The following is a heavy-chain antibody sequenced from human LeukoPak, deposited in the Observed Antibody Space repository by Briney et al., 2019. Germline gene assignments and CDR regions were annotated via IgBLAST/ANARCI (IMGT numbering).Heavy chain of an antibody. CDR1: GGSISSYY. J-gene: IGHJ4*02. D-gene: IGHD6-19*01. CDR2: IYHSGST. CDR3: ARDRVAVAASDY. Sequence: PSETLSLTCTVSGGSISSYYWSWVRQPPGKGLEWIGSIYHSGSTYYNPSLKGRVAISVDASKNQFSLKLSSVTAADTAVYYCARDRVAVAASDYWGQGTLVTVSS. V-gene: IGHV4-38-2*02.